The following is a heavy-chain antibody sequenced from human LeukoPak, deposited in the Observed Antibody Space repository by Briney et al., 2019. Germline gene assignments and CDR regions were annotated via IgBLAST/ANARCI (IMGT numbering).Heavy chain of an antibody. CDR2: FDPEDGET. V-gene: IGHV1-24*01. D-gene: IGHD6-6*01. J-gene: IGHJ4*02. CDR3: ATYGIAARRRVSYDY. CDR1: GYTLTELS. Sequence: GASVKVSCKVSGYTLTELSMHWLRQAPGKGLEWMGGFDPEDGETIYAQKFQGRVTMTEDTSTDTAYMELSSLRSEDTAVYYCATYGIAARRRVSYDYWGQGTLVTVSS.